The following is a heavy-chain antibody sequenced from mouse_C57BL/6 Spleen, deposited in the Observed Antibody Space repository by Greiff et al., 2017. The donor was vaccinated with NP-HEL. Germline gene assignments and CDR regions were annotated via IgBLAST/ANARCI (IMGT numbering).Heavy chain of an antibody. CDR1: GYTFTSYW. CDR3: ARGIYYGYDDYAMDY. D-gene: IGHD2-2*01. Sequence: QVQLQQPGAELVRPGSSVKLSCKASGYTFTSYWMHWVKQRPIPGLEWIGNIDPSDSETHYNQKFKDKATLTVDKSSSTAYMQLSSLTSEDSAVYYCARGIYYGYDDYAMDYWGQGTSVTVSS. J-gene: IGHJ4*01. CDR2: IDPSDSET. V-gene: IGHV1-52*01.